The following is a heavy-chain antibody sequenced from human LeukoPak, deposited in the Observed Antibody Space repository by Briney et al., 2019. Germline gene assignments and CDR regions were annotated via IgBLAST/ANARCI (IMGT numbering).Heavy chain of an antibody. Sequence: SETLSLTCTVSGGSISSYYGSWIRQPPGKGLEWIGYIYYSGSTNYNPSLKSRVTISVDTSKNQFSLKLSSVTAADTAVYYCASGYSYGFYYYYYMDVWGKGTTVTVSS. CDR2: IYYSGST. V-gene: IGHV4-59*01. CDR3: ASGYSYGFYYYYYMDV. D-gene: IGHD5-18*01. CDR1: GGSISSYY. J-gene: IGHJ6*03.